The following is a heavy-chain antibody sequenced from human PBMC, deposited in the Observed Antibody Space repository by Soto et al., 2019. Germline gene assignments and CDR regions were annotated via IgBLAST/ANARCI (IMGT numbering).Heavy chain of an antibody. CDR1: GGTFSSYA. V-gene: IGHV1-69*13. Sequence: ASVKVSCXASGGTFSSYAISWVRQAPGQGLEWMGGIIPIFGTANYAQKFQGRVTITADESTSTAYMELSSLRSEDTAVYYCARDKIAARPSLYYYGMDVWGQGTTVTVSS. CDR2: IIPIFGTA. CDR3: ARDKIAARPSLYYYGMDV. D-gene: IGHD6-6*01. J-gene: IGHJ6*02.